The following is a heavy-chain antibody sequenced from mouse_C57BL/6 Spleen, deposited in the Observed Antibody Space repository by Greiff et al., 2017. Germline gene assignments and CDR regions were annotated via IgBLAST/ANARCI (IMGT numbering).Heavy chain of an antibody. CDR3: ARDYSWFAY. CDR2: INPNNGGT. V-gene: IGHV1-26*01. D-gene: IGHD1-1*01. Sequence: EVQLQQSGPELVKPGASVKISCKASGYTFTDYYMNWVKQSHGKSLEWIGDINPNNGGTSYNQKFKGKATLTVDKSSSTAYMELRSLTSEDSAVYYGARDYSWFAYWGQGPLVTGSA. CDR1: GYTFTDYY. J-gene: IGHJ3*01.